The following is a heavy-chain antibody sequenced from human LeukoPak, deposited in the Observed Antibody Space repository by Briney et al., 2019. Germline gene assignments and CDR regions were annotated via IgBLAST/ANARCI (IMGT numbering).Heavy chain of an antibody. Sequence: PSETLSLTCTVSGGSISSSGYWWGRIPQPPGKGLEWIGTIYYSGTTYYNPSLKSRVTISADTSKNQFSLEVNSVTAADTAVYYCAKRAYGVGFEYWGQGTLVTVSS. CDR2: IYYSGTT. V-gene: IGHV4-39*01. CDR3: AKRAYGVGFEY. CDR1: GGSISSSGYW. D-gene: IGHD4-17*01. J-gene: IGHJ4*02.